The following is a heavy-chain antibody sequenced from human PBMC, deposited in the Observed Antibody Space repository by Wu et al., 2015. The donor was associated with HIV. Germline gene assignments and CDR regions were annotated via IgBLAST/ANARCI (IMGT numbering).Heavy chain of an antibody. CDR1: GYIFSDYY. V-gene: IGHV1-2*02. CDR2: LNPNGGDT. J-gene: IGHJ6*02. CDR3: ARGLRGFTVGYVLDNEKFRMDV. Sequence: QVQLMQSGAEVKKPGASVRVSCKASGYIFSDYYIHWVRQAPGQGLEWMGWLNPNGGDTNSPQRFEGRVTLTRDTSVSTAYIEVNSLTSDDTAVYYCARGLRGFTVGYVLDNEKFRMDVWGQGTTVIVSS. D-gene: IGHD5-12*01.